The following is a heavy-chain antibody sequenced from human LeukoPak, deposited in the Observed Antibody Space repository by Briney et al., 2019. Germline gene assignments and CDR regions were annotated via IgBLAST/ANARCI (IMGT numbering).Heavy chain of an antibody. CDR1: GGSISSYY. CDR2: INYSGST. CDR3: ASTSEGYCSGGSCYATPYFDY. Sequence: PSETLSLTCTVSGGSISSYYWSWIRQPPGKGLEWIGYINYSGSTNYNPSLKSRVTISVDTSKNQFSLKLSSVTAADTAVYYCASTSEGYCSGGSCYATPYFDYWGQGTLVTVSS. V-gene: IGHV4-59*01. J-gene: IGHJ4*02. D-gene: IGHD2-15*01.